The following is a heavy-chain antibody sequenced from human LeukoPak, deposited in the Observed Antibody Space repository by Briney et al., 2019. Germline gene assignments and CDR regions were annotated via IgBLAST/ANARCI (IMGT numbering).Heavy chain of an antibody. CDR3: ASAHPSGYYYGSGSYYGMDV. CDR1: GGSFSGYY. V-gene: IGHV4-34*01. Sequence: PSETLSLTCGVYGGSFSGYYWSWIRQPPGKGLEWIGEVNHSGSTNYNPSLKSRVTISVDTSKNQFSLKLSSVTAADTAVYYCASAHPSGYYYGSGSYYGMDVWGQGTTVTVSS. CDR2: VNHSGST. D-gene: IGHD3-10*01. J-gene: IGHJ6*02.